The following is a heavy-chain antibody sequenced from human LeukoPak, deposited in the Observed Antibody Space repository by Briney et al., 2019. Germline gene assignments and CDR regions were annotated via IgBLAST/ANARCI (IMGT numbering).Heavy chain of an antibody. J-gene: IGHJ6*03. Sequence: PSETLSLTCAVHGGSFSGYYWSWIRQPPGKGLEWIGEINHSGSTNYNPSLKSRVTISVDTSKNQFSLKLSSVTAADTAVYYCARRGIRITIFGVAGYMDVWGKGTTVTVSS. CDR1: GGSFSGYY. V-gene: IGHV4-34*01. D-gene: IGHD3-3*01. CDR2: INHSGST. CDR3: ARRGIRITIFGVAGYMDV.